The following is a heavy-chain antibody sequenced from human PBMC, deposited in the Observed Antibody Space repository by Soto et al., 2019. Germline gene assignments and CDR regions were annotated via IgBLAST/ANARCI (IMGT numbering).Heavy chain of an antibody. Sequence: EVQLVESGGGLVQPGGSLRLSCAASGITLSGYSMNWVRQAPGKGLEWVSYISSSSSPIYYADSVKGRVTISRDNINTALYLQMTSLRDEDTAVYYCARDRGDSSSWYYGMDVWGQGTTVTVSS. J-gene: IGHJ6*02. D-gene: IGHD6-13*01. CDR2: ISSSSSPI. CDR1: GITLSGYS. V-gene: IGHV3-48*02. CDR3: ARDRGDSSSWYYGMDV.